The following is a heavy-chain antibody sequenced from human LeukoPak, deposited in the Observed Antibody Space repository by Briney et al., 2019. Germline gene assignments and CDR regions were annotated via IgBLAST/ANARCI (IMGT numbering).Heavy chain of an antibody. CDR1: GYAFTGYY. CDR3: ARVLRWNYVEDAFDI. V-gene: IGHV1-2*02. Sequence: ASVKVSCKASGYAFTGYYIDWVRQAPGQGLEWMGWITPNSGGTKYGQKFQGRVTMTRDTSISTAYMELSSLRSDDTAVYYCARVLRWNYVEDAFDIWGQGTMVTVSS. D-gene: IGHD1-7*01. CDR2: ITPNSGGT. J-gene: IGHJ3*02.